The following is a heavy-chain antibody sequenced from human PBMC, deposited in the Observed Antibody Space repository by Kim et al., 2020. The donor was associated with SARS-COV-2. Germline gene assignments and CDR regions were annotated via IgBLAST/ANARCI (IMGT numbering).Heavy chain of an antibody. D-gene: IGHD1-26*01. CDR1: GFTFSSYS. V-gene: IGHV3-48*02. CDR3: ARGFSGSWGHGMDV. J-gene: IGHJ6*02. Sequence: GGSLRLSCAASGFTFSSYSMNWVRQAPGKGLEWVSYISSSSSTIYYADSVKGRFTISRDNARNSLYLQMNSLRDEDTAVYYCARGFSGSWGHGMDVWGQGTTVTVSS. CDR2: ISSSSSTI.